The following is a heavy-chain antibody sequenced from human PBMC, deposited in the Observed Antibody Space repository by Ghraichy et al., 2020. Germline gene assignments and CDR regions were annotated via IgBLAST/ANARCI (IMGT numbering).Heavy chain of an antibody. CDR2: TYYRSKWNV. CDR3: ARVPHLQHNWGFDY. Sequence: SQTLSLTCAISGDSVSSINSAWYWIRQSPSRGLEWLGRTYYRSKWNVDYAISVKSRITITPDTSNNQFSLQVNSVTPEDTAVYYFARVPHLQHNWGFDYWGQGTLVTVSS. J-gene: IGHJ4*02. V-gene: IGHV6-1*01. D-gene: IGHD7-27*01. CDR1: GDSVSSINSA.